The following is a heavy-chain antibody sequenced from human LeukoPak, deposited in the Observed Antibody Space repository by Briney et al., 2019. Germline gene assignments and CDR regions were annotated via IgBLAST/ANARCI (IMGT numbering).Heavy chain of an antibody. CDR3: AKANTVTTPSGSYYFDY. V-gene: IGHV3-9*03. Sequence: GGSLRLSCAASGFTFDDYAMHWVRQAPGQGLEWVSGISWNSGSIGYADSVKGRFTISRDNAKNSLYLQMNILRAEDMALYYCAKANTVTTPSGSYYFDYWGQGTLVTVSS. J-gene: IGHJ4*02. CDR2: ISWNSGSI. CDR1: GFTFDDYA. D-gene: IGHD4-17*01.